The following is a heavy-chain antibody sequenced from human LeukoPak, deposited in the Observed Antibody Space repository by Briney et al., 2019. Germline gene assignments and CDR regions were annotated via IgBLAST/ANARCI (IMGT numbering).Heavy chain of an antibody. CDR1: GGSICSYY. CDR3: ARDLGYCSSTSCYLDAFDI. V-gene: IGHV4-4*07. D-gene: IGHD2-2*01. CDR2: IYTSGST. Sequence: SETLSLTCTVSGGSICSYYWSWIRQPAGKGLEWIGRIYTSGSTNYNPSLKSRVTMSVDTSKNQFSLKLSSVTAADTAVYYCARDLGYCSSTSCYLDAFDIWGQGTMVTVSS. J-gene: IGHJ3*02.